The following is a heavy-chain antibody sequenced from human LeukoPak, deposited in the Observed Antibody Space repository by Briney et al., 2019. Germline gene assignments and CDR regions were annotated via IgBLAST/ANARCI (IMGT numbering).Heavy chain of an antibody. CDR2: ISSSGGST. CDR3: AKEGSRLSGSYSYFNY. D-gene: IGHD1-26*01. J-gene: IGHJ4*02. V-gene: IGHV3-23*01. Sequence: GGSLRLSCAASGFTFSSYAMSWVRQAPGKGLEWVSAISSSGGSTYYADSVKGRFTISRDNSKNTLYLQMNSLRAEDTAVYYCAKEGSRLSGSYSYFNYWGQGTLVTVSS. CDR1: GFTFSSYA.